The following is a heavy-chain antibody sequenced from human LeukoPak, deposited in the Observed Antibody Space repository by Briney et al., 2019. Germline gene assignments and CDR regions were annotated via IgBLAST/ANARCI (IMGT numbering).Heavy chain of an antibody. Sequence: PGGSLRLSCAASGFTFSSFLMHWVRQVPGKGLVWVSRVNGERSSTNHADSVKGRFTISRDNAKNTLYLQMNSLRADDTAVYYCARGYHSGSGSTGGYWGQGTLVTVSS. CDR1: GFTFSSFL. CDR3: ARGYHSGSGSTGGY. J-gene: IGHJ4*02. D-gene: IGHD3-10*01. CDR2: VNGERSST. V-gene: IGHV3-74*01.